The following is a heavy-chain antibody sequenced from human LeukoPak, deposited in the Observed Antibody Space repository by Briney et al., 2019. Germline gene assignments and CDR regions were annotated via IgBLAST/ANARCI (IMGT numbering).Heavy chain of an antibody. Sequence: GASVKVSCKASGYTFSSYAISWVRQAPGQGLEWMGGIIAIIGTANYAQKFQGRVTMTADKSTSTAYMELSSLRSEDTAVYYCAATYHDSGMYYKIQAAYWGQGTLVTVSS. V-gene: IGHV1-69*06. CDR3: AATYHDSGMYYKIQAAY. CDR2: IIAIIGTA. CDR1: GYTFSSYA. J-gene: IGHJ1*01. D-gene: IGHD3-10*01.